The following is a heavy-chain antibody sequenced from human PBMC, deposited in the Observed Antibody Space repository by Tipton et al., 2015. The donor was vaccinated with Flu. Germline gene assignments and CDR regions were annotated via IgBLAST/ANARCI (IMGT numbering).Heavy chain of an antibody. D-gene: IGHD4-11*01. CDR1: GFTFSSYS. J-gene: IGHJ6*02. CDR3: ARKGDSSPFYGMDV. CDR2: ISSSSSYI. V-gene: IGHV3-21*01. Sequence: SLRLSCAASGFTFSSYSMNWVRQAPGKGLEWVSSISSSSSYIYYADSVKGRFTISRDNAKNSLYLQMNSLRAEDTAVYYCARKGDSSPFYGMDVWGQGTTVPVSS.